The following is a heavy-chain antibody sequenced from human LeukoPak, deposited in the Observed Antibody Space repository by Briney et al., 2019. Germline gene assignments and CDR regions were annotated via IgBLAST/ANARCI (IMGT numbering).Heavy chain of an antibody. CDR1: GFRFSKYS. J-gene: IGHJ4*02. Sequence: GGSLRLSCAASGFRFSKYSMDWVRQAPGKGLEWVSSISSSGSNKYHADSLKGRISISRDNAKNSLYLQMDSLRAEDTAVYYCAKDLGSSGWYIDYWGQGTLVTVSS. V-gene: IGHV3-21*01. D-gene: IGHD6-19*01. CDR2: ISSSGSNK. CDR3: AKDLGSSGWYIDY.